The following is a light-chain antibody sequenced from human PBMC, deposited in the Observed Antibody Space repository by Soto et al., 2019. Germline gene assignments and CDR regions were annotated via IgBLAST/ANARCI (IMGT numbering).Light chain of an antibody. CDR3: QQYGSSRT. J-gene: IGKJ1*01. CDR2: GAS. CDR1: QSVSSSY. Sequence: EIVLTQSPGTLSLSPGERATLSCRASQSVSSSYLAWYQKKPGQAPRLLIYGASSRAPGIPDRFSGSGSGTDFTLTISRLEPEDFAVYYCQQYGSSRTFGQGTKVEIK. V-gene: IGKV3-20*01.